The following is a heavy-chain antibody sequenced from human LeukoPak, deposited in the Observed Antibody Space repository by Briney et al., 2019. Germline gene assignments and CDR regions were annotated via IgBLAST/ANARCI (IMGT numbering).Heavy chain of an antibody. D-gene: IGHD3-16*02. Sequence: PSQTLSLTCTVSGGSISSGSYYWSWIRQPAGKGLEWIGRIYTSGSTNYNPSLKSRVTISVDTSKNQFSLKLSSVTAADTAVYYCAGGARLRLGELSLYRGQEPYWFDPWGQGTLVTVSS. CDR2: IYTSGST. V-gene: IGHV4-61*02. CDR1: GGSISSGSYY. J-gene: IGHJ5*02. CDR3: AGGARLRLGELSLYRGQEPYWFDP.